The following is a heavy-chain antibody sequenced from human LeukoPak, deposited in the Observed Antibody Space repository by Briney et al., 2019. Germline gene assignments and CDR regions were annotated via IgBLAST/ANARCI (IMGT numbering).Heavy chain of an antibody. Sequence: PSETLSLTCAVYGGSFSGYYWSWIRQPPGKGLEWIGDINHSGSTNYNPSLKSRVTISVDTSKNQFSLKLSSVTAADTAVYYCARHFPDCGTDCHPPRAVDYWGQGTLVTVSS. V-gene: IGHV4-34*01. J-gene: IGHJ4*02. CDR1: GGSFSGYY. CDR2: INHSGST. CDR3: ARHFPDCGTDCHPPRAVDY. D-gene: IGHD2-21*02.